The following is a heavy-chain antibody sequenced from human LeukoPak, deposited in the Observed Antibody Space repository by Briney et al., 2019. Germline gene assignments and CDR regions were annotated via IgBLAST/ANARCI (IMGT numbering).Heavy chain of an antibody. J-gene: IGHJ4*02. D-gene: IGHD3-22*01. CDR1: GFTVSSNY. CDR2: IYSGGST. V-gene: IGHV3-53*01. Sequence: QPGGSLILSCAASGFTVSSNYMSWVRQAPGKGLEWVSVIYSGGSTYYADSVKGRFTISRDNSKNTLYLQMNSLRAEDTAVYYCARDVLGTYYYDSSGSPRAYWGQGTLVTVSS. CDR3: ARDVLGTYYYDSSGSPRAY.